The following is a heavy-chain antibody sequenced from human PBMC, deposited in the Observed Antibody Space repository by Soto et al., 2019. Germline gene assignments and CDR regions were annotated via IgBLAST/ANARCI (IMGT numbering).Heavy chain of an antibody. D-gene: IGHD2-2*01. CDR2: ISWDGGST. Sequence: GGSLRLSCAASGFTFDDYTMHWVRQAPGKGLEWVSLISWDGGSTYYADSVKGRFTISRDNSKNSLYLQMHSLRTEDTALYYCAKDLLQNSPKDIVVVPAIDYWGQGTLVTVSS. CDR3: AKDLLQNSPKDIVVVPAIDY. V-gene: IGHV3-43*01. J-gene: IGHJ4*02. CDR1: GFTFDDYT.